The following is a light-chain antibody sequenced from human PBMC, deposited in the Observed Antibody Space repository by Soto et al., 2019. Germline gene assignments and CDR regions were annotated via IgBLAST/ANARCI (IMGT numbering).Light chain of an antibody. CDR1: SSDVGGYKY. CDR3: NSFTSSSTYV. V-gene: IGLV2-14*01. CDR2: EVS. J-gene: IGLJ1*01. Sequence: QSVLTQSASVSGSPGQSITISCTGTSSDVGGYKYVSWYQQHPGKAPKLIIYEVSNRPSGVSNRFSGSKSGNTASLTISGLQAEDETDYYCNSFTSSSTYVFGTGTKLTVL.